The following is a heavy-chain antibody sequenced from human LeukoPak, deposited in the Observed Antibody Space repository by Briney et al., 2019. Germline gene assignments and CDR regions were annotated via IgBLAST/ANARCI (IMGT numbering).Heavy chain of an antibody. CDR1: GFTFSRLA. CDR2: ISASGP. Sequence: GGSLRLSCAASGFTFSRLAMTWVRQAPGKGLEWVSTISASGPYYADAVRGRFTISRDNSRNTLSLQMDSLRAEDTAVYYCARDPNGDYLGAFDFWGHGTMVTVSS. CDR3: ARDPNGDYLGAFDF. J-gene: IGHJ3*01. V-gene: IGHV3-23*01. D-gene: IGHD4-17*01.